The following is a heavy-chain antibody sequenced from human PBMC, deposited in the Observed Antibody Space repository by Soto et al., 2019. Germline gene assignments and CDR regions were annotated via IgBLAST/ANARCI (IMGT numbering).Heavy chain of an antibody. CDR2: ISYDGSNK. D-gene: IGHD3-3*01. Sequence: PVGSLRLSCAASGFTFSSYGMHWVRQAPGKGLEWVAVISYDGSNKYYADSVKGRFTISRDNSKNTLYLQMNSLRAEDTAVYYCAKDGVAPYYFDYWGQGTLVTVSS. J-gene: IGHJ4*02. V-gene: IGHV3-30*18. CDR3: AKDGVAPYYFDY. CDR1: GFTFSSYG.